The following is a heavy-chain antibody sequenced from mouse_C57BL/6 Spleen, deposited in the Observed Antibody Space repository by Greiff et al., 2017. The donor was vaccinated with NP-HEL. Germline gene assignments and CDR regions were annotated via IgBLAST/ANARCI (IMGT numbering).Heavy chain of an antibody. CDR2: INPNNGGT. CDR3: ARGSNYGFDY. J-gene: IGHJ2*01. CDR1: GYTFTDYN. D-gene: IGHD2-5*01. Sequence: EVQLQQSGPELVKPGASVKMSCKASGYTFTDYNMHWVKQSHGKSLEWIGYINPNNGGTSYNQKFKGKATLTVNKSSSTAYMELRSLTSEESAVYYCARGSNYGFDYWGQGTTLTVSS. V-gene: IGHV1-22*01.